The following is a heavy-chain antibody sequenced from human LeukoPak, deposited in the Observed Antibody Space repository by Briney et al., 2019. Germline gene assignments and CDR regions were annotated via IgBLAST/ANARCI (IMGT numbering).Heavy chain of an antibody. Sequence: ASVKVSCKASGYTFTSYDINWVRQATGQGLEWMGWMSPNSGNTGYAQNFQGRVIMTRSTSISTAYMELSSLRSEDTAVYYCARVQRVKFPLKYYFDYWGQGTLVTVSS. CDR3: ARVQRVKFPLKYYFDY. CDR1: GYTFTSYD. V-gene: IGHV1-8*01. J-gene: IGHJ4*02. CDR2: MSPNSGNT. D-gene: IGHD3-10*01.